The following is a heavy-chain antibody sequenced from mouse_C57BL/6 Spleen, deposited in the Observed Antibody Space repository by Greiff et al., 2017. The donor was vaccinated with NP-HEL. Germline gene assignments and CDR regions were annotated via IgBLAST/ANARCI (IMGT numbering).Heavy chain of an antibody. Sequence: EVKLMESGPGLVKPSQSLSLTCSVTGYSITSGYYWNWIRQFPGNKLEWMGYISYDGSNNYNPSLKNRISITRDTSKNQFFLKLNSVTTEDTATYYCARDGSSYYAMDYWGQGTSVTVSS. D-gene: IGHD1-1*01. CDR2: ISYDGSN. CDR1: GYSITSGYY. J-gene: IGHJ4*01. V-gene: IGHV3-6*01. CDR3: ARDGSSYYAMDY.